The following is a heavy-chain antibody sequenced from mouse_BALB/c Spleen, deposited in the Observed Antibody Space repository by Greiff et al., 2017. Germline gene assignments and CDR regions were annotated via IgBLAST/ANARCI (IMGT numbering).Heavy chain of an antibody. CDR2: ISSGGST. CDR1: GFTFSSYA. Sequence: EVQLVESGGGLVKPGGSLKLSCAASGFTFSSYAMSWVRQTPEKRLEWVASISSGGSTYYPDSVKGRFTISRDNARNILYLQMSSLRSEDTAMYYCARGPYYYGSSGYFDYWGQGTTLTVSS. J-gene: IGHJ2*01. CDR3: ARGPYYYGSSGYFDY. V-gene: IGHV5-6-5*01. D-gene: IGHD1-1*01.